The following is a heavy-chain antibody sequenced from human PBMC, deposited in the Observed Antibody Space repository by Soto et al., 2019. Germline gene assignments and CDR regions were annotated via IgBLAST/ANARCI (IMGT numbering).Heavy chain of an antibody. Sequence: SQTLPLTCAISGESVSTNSATWDWIRQSPSRGLEWLGRTYYRSIWQTEYAVSVKGRMTINPDASKNQFSLQLNSVTPEDTAMYCCARLVGNSWLDHWGQGTLVTVSS. CDR3: ARLVGNSWLDH. J-gene: IGHJ5*02. CDR1: GESVSTNSAT. D-gene: IGHD6-6*01. CDR2: TYYRSIWQT. V-gene: IGHV6-1*01.